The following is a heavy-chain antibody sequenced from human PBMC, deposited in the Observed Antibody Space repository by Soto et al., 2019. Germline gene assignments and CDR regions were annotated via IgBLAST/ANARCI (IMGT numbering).Heavy chain of an antibody. J-gene: IGHJ6*02. Sequence: SVKVSCKASGGTFRSYSISWVRQAPGQGLEWMGGIIPIFDITNYAQKFQGRVTITADESTSTAYMELSSLGPDDTAVYYCARPDEGGYSSNHHYYYGMDVWGQGTTVTVSS. CDR2: IIPIFDIT. CDR1: GGTFRSYS. CDR3: ARPDEGGYSSNHHYYYGMDV. V-gene: IGHV1-69*13. D-gene: IGHD3-22*01.